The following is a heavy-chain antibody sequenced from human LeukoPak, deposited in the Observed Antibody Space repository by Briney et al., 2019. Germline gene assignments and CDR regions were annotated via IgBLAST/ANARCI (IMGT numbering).Heavy chain of an antibody. CDR2: IASRSSHI. Sequence: GGSLRLSCAASGFTFSSHSMNWVRQAPGKGLEWVSSIASRSSHIYYADSVKGRFTIPRDNGKNSLYLQMNSLRAEDTAVYYCARGSSADTTMGDYWGLGTLVTVSS. CDR1: GFTFSSHS. D-gene: IGHD5-18*01. J-gene: IGHJ4*02. V-gene: IGHV3-21*01. CDR3: ARGSSADTTMGDY.